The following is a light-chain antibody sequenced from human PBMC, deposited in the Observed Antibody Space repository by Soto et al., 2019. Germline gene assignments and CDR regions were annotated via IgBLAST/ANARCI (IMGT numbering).Light chain of an antibody. J-gene: IGKJ1*01. CDR1: QSVSSY. CDR2: DAS. Sequence: EIVLTQPPVTLSLSPGERATLSCRASQSVSSYLAWYQQKPGQAPRLLIYDASNRATGIPARFSGSGSGTDFTLTISSLEPEDFALYYCQQRHNSWTFGQGTKVDIK. CDR3: QQRHNSWT. V-gene: IGKV3-11*01.